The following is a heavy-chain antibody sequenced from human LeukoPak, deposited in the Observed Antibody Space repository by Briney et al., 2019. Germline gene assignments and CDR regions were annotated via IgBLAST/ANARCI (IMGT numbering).Heavy chain of an antibody. J-gene: IGHJ3*02. CDR3: ARGRGYYYDSRAFDI. CDR2: IIPIFGTA. V-gene: IGHV1-69*05. Sequence: AASVKVSCKASGGTFSSYAISWVRQAPGQGLEWMGGIIPIFGTANYAQKFQGRVTITTDEPTSTAYMELSSLRSEDTAVYYCARGRGYYYDSRAFDIWGQGTMVAVSS. D-gene: IGHD3-22*01. CDR1: GGTFSSYA.